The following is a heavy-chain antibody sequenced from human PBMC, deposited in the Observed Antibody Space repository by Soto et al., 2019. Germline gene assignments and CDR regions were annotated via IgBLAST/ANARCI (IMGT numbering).Heavy chain of an antibody. J-gene: IGHJ3*02. Sequence: PGESLKISCAASGFTFSSYAMSWVRQAPGKGLEWVSTISGVGTNTYYADSVKGRFPISRDNSKNTLYLQMNSQRAEDTAAYYCAKSTAWYDAFDIWGKGTMVTV. V-gene: IGHV3-23*01. D-gene: IGHD2-15*01. CDR2: ISGVGTNT. CDR1: GFTFSSYA. CDR3: AKSTAWYDAFDI.